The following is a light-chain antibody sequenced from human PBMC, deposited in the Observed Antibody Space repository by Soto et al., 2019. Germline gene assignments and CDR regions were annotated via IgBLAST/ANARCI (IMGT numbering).Light chain of an antibody. CDR1: QSVSSSD. CDR2: GAS. CDR3: QQYGSSPLIT. J-gene: IGKJ5*01. V-gene: IGKV3-20*01. Sequence: EIVLTQSPGTLSLSPGERATRSCSASQSVSSSDLAWYQQKPGQAPRLLIYGASSRATGIPDRFSGSGSGTDFTLTISRLEPEDFAVYYCQQYGSSPLITFGQGTRLEIK.